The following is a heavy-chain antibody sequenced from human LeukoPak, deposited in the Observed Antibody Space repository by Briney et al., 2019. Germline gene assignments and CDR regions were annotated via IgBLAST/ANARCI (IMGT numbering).Heavy chain of an antibody. J-gene: IGHJ4*02. Sequence: GGSLRLSCAASGFTFSDYYMSWIRQAPGKGPEWLSYIGGSGSSMYYADSVKGRFTISRDNAKNSLYLQMNSLRAEDTAVYYCVRDWNWAFDYWGQGILVTVSS. D-gene: IGHD1-7*01. CDR1: GFTFSDYY. V-gene: IGHV3-11*04. CDR2: IGGSGSSM. CDR3: VRDWNWAFDY.